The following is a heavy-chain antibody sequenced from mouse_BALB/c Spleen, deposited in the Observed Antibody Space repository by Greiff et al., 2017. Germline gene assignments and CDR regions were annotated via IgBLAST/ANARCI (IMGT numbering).Heavy chain of an antibody. Sequence: VQLQQSGPELVKPGASVKMSCKASGYTFTDYYMDWVKQSHGESFEWIGRVNPYNGGTSYNQKFKGKATLTVDKSSSTAYMELNSLTSEDSAVYYCARWGSTMITTIDYWGLGTTLTVSS. CDR1: GYTFTDYY. J-gene: IGHJ2*01. D-gene: IGHD2-4*01. CDR3: ARWGSTMITTIDY. V-gene: IGHV1-19*01. CDR2: VNPYNGGT.